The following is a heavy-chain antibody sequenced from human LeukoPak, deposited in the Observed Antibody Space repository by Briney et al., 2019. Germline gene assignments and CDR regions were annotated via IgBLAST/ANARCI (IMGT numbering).Heavy chain of an antibody. D-gene: IGHD6-13*01. V-gene: IGHV6-1*01. CDR3: VRLIGNSWLDY. Sequence: SQTLSLTCAISGDSVSSNSVTWNWIRQSPSRGLEWLGRTYYRSKWYTDYAVSVSSRIIINSDTSKNQLSLQLNSVTPEDTAVYYCVRLIGNSWLDYWGQGTLVTVSS. CDR1: GDSVSSNSVT. CDR2: TYYRSKWYT. J-gene: IGHJ4*02.